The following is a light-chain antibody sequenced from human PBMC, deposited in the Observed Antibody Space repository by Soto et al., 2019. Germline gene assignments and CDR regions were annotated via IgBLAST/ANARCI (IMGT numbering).Light chain of an antibody. V-gene: IGKV3-15*01. Sequence: EIVXTQSPXTLSVSPGERATLSCRASQSVSSNLAWYQQKPGQAPRLLIYGASTRATGIPARFSGSGSGTEFTLTISSLQSEDFAVYYCQQYGTWWTFGQGTKVEIK. CDR2: GAS. CDR1: QSVSSN. J-gene: IGKJ1*01. CDR3: QQYGTWWT.